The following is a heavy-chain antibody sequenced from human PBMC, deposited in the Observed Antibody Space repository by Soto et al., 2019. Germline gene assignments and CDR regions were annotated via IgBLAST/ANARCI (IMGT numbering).Heavy chain of an antibody. J-gene: IGHJ4*02. CDR3: ARNDFWSASDY. CDR2: IKQDGSEK. CDR1: GFTFGSYW. V-gene: IGHV3-7*01. D-gene: IGHD3-3*01. Sequence: PGGSLRLSCAASGFTFGSYWMIWVRQAPGKGLEWVANIKQDGSEKYYVDSVKGRFTISRDNAKNSLYLQMNSLRAEDTAVYYCARNDFWSASDYWGQGTLVTVSS.